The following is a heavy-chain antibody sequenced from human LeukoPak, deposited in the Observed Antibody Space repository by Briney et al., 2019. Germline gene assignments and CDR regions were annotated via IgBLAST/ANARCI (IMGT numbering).Heavy chain of an antibody. CDR1: GFTFSSHG. V-gene: IGHV3-23*01. D-gene: IGHD3-16*01. CDR2: ISGSGGNT. Sequence: GGSLRLSCAASGFTFSSHGMNWVRQAPGKGLEWVSGISGSGGNTYYADSVKGRFTISRDNSKNTLYLQMNSLRAEDTSVYYCAKDDNYIRFLSWGQGTLVTVSS. J-gene: IGHJ5*02. CDR3: AKDDNYIRFLS.